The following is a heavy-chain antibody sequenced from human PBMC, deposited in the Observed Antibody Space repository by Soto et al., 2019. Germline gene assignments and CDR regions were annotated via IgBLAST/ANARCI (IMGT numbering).Heavy chain of an antibody. J-gene: IGHJ2*01. CDR1: GDSISNYY. Sequence: QVQLQESDPGLVKPSETLSLTCSVSGDSISNYYWSWIRQPPGKGLEWIGIMYHSGDTEYNPALKSRVTICVDTSKTQFSLRLSSVTAADTAVYYCARQSITTLVEGGYFDPWGRGTLVTVSS. CDR2: MYHSGDT. D-gene: IGHD2-8*02. CDR3: ARQSITTLVEGGYFDP. V-gene: IGHV4-59*08.